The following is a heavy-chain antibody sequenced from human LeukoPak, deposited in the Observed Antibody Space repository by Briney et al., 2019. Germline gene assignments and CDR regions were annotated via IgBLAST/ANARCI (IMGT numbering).Heavy chain of an antibody. CDR2: IRYDGSNK. CDR1: GFTFSSYG. J-gene: IGHJ5*02. Sequence: PGGSLRLSCAASGFTFSSYGMHWVRQAPGKGLEWVAFIRYDGSNKYYADSVKGRFTISRDNSKNTLYLQMNSLRAEDTAVYYCAKMSRYPYSSSPNWFDPWGQGTLVTVSS. CDR3: AKMSRYPYSSSPNWFDP. D-gene: IGHD6-13*01. V-gene: IGHV3-30*02.